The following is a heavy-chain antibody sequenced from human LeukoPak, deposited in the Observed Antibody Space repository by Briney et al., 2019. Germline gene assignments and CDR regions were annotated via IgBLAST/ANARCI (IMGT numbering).Heavy chain of an antibody. CDR1: GYTFTNFG. Sequence: ASVKVSCKASGYTFTNFGVTWVRQAPGQGLEWMGLISGYSGKTNYGQKLQGRVTMTTDTSTSTGYMELKSRRSDDTAVYYCARSYYYGSSGYYQFDPWGQGTQDTVAS. CDR3: ARSYYYGSSGYYQFDP. CDR2: ISGYSGKT. D-gene: IGHD3-22*01. J-gene: IGHJ5*02. V-gene: IGHV1-18*01.